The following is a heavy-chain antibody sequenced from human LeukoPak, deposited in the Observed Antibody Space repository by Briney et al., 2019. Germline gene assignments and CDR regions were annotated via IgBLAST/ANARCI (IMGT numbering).Heavy chain of an antibody. CDR1: GGSISSYY. J-gene: IGHJ4*02. CDR3: AGDNSSGWYGY. V-gene: IGHV4-59*01. CDR2: IYYSGST. D-gene: IGHD6-19*01. Sequence: PSETLSLTCTVSGGSISSYYWSWIRQPPGKGLEWIGYIYYSGSTNYNPSLKSRVTISVDTSKNQFSLKLSSVTAADTAVYYCAGDNSSGWYGYWGQGTLVTVSS.